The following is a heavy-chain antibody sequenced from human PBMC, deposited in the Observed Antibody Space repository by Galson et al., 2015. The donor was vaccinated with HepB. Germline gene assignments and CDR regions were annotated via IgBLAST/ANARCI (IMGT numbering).Heavy chain of an antibody. D-gene: IGHD3-10*01. J-gene: IGHJ4*02. Sequence: SVKVSCKASGYTFTSYAMNWVRQAPGQGLEWMGWINTNTGNPTYAQGFTGRFVFSLDTSVSTAYLQISSLKAEDTAVYYCARIDITMVRGVIIYYFDYWGQGTLVTVSS. V-gene: IGHV7-4-1*02. CDR2: INTNTGNP. CDR3: ARIDITMVRGVIIYYFDY. CDR1: GYTFTSYA.